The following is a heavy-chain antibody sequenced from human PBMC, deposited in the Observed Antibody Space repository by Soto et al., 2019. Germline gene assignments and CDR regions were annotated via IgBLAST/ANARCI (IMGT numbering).Heavy chain of an antibody. CDR3: ARTNGDIAAQDY. Sequence: SETLSLTCTVSGGSISSYYWSWIRQPPGKGLEWIGYIYYSGSTNYNPSLKSRVTISVDTSKNKFSLKLSSVTAADTAVYYCARTNGDIAAQDYWGQGTLVTVSS. D-gene: IGHD6-6*01. CDR2: IYYSGST. V-gene: IGHV4-59*01. J-gene: IGHJ4*02. CDR1: GGSISSYY.